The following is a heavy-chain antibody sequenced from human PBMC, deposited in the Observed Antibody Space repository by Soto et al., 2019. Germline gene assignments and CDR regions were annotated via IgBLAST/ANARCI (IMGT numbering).Heavy chain of an antibody. D-gene: IGHD3-10*01. J-gene: IGHJ4*02. CDR1: GGSIFSYF. Sequence: PSETLSLTCTVSGGSIFSYFLSWIRQPPGKGLEYIGYIYYSRSTNYNPSLKSRVTISVDTSKNPFSLKLDSMTAADTSVYYCARRRTNTDIRPPRGYYFDFWGLGILVTVSS. CDR2: IYYSRST. V-gene: IGHV4-59*08. CDR3: ARRRTNTDIRPPRGYYFDF.